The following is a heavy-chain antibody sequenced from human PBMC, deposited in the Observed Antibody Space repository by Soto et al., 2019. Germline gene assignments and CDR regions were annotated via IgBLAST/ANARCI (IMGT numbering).Heavy chain of an antibody. J-gene: IGHJ4*02. CDR3: AKGGYNYGFLFDC. CDR2: IDNSGGIT. CDR1: GFTFSTYA. V-gene: IGHV3-23*05. D-gene: IGHD5-18*01. Sequence: EVQLLESGGGLVQPGGSLRLSCAASGFTFSTYAMSWVRQAPGKGLEWVSTIDNSGGITYYADSVKGRFTISRDHSKNTLYPQMHSLRAEDTAVYYCAKGGYNYGFLFDCWGQGTLVTVSS.